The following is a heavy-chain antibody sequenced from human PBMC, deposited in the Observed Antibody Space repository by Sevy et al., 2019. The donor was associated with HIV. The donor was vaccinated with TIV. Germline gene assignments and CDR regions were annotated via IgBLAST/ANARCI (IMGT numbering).Heavy chain of an antibody. Sequence: GGSLRLSCAASGFTFRSYWMNWVRQAPGKGLEWVANINPDGSETNYVDSVKGRFTISRDNAKSSLCLLMNSLRADDTAVYYCVRDGSPRRGYDAFDIWGQGTMVTVSS. V-gene: IGHV3-7*01. CDR1: GFTFRSYW. CDR2: INPDGSET. CDR3: VRDGSPRRGYDAFDI. J-gene: IGHJ3*02. D-gene: IGHD3-10*01.